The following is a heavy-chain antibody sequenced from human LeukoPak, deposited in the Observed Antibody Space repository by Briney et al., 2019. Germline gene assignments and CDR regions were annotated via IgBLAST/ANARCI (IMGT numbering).Heavy chain of an antibody. V-gene: IGHV1-2*02. CDR1: GYTFTGYY. J-gene: IGHJ4*02. D-gene: IGHD3-9*01. Sequence: ASVKVSCKASGYTFTGYYMHWVRQAPRQGLEWMGWINPNSGGTNYAQKFQGRVTMTRDTSISTAYMELSRLRSDDTAVYYCARVILRYFDWPTPYYFDYWGQGTLVTVSS. CDR3: ARVILRYFDWPTPYYFDY. CDR2: INPNSGGT.